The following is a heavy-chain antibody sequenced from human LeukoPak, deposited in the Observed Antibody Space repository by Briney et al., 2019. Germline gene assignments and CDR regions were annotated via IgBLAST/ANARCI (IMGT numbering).Heavy chain of an antibody. CDR2: INFSGST. Sequence: SETLSLTCTVSGGSGSSGSYYWGWIRQPPGKGLEWLGSINFSGSTYYNPSLKSRVTISVDTSKNQFSLKLSSVTAADTAVYYCATLRVNSSSFDYWGQGTLVTVSS. CDR1: GGSGSSGSYY. V-gene: IGHV4-39*07. J-gene: IGHJ4*02. CDR3: ATLRVNSSSFDY. D-gene: IGHD6-13*01.